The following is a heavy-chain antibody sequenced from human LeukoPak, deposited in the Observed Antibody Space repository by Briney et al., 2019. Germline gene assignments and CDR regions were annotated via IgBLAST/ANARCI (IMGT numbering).Heavy chain of an antibody. Sequence: GGSLRLSCATSGFPFETNAMSWVRQAPGKGLEWVATIGNTETFYADSVTGRFTISRDNSKNTVNMQMNRLRVEDTAIYYCAKDWIQFNRVFDCFDSWGQGTLVTVSS. CDR3: AKDWIQFNRVFDCFDS. D-gene: IGHD5-18*01. J-gene: IGHJ4*02. V-gene: IGHV3-23*01. CDR2: IGNTET. CDR1: GFPFETNA.